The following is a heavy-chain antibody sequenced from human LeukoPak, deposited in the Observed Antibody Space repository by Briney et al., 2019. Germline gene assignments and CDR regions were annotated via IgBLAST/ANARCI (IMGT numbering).Heavy chain of an antibody. J-gene: IGHJ4*02. Sequence: ASVKVSCKASGYTFTGSYMHSGRQAPGQGLESMGWINPNSGGTNYAQKFQGRVTMTRDTSISTAYMELSRLRSDDTAVYYCARVRAAAAVDYWGQGTLVTVSS. CDR2: INPNSGGT. CDR3: ARVRAAAAVDY. V-gene: IGHV1-2*02. CDR1: GYTFTGSY. D-gene: IGHD6-13*01.